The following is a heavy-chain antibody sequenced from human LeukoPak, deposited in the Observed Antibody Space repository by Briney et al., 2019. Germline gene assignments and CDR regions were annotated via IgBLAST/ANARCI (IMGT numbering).Heavy chain of an antibody. CDR1: GGSISSSSHS. V-gene: IGHV4-39*01. J-gene: IGHJ5*02. CDR2: IYYSGST. Sequence: SETLSLTCTVSGGSISSSSHSWGWIRQPPGKGLEWIGSIYYSGSTYYNPSLKSRVTISVDTSKNQFSLKLSSVTAADTAVYCCARHVWSCSVGSCYSGRWSKLFDPWGQGTLVTVSS. D-gene: IGHD2-15*01. CDR3: ARHVWSCSVGSCYSGRWSKLFDP.